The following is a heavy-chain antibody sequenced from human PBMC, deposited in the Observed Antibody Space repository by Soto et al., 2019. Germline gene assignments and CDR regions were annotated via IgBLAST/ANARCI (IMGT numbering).Heavy chain of an antibody. CDR3: ARRQFGEGFDY. Sequence: QLQLQESGSRLVKPSQTLSLTCAVSGGSISGGGFSWSWIRQPPGKGLEWIGYILHTGGTQYNPSLKSRVSMSVDKSKNQFSLHLTSVTAADTAVYYCARRQFGEGFDYWGQGALVTVSS. J-gene: IGHJ4*02. CDR2: ILHTGGT. V-gene: IGHV4-30-2*01. CDR1: GGSISGGGFS. D-gene: IGHD3-10*01.